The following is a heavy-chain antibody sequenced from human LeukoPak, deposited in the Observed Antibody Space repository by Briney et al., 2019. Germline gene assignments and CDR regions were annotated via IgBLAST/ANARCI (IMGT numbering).Heavy chain of an antibody. CDR3: AREVKWLVYPYGMDV. D-gene: IGHD6-19*01. Sequence: GGSLRLSCAASGFTFSSYWMSWVRQAPGKGLEWVANIKQDGSEKYYVDSVKGRFTISRDNAKNSLCLQMNSLRAEDTAVYYCAREVKWLVYPYGMDVWGQGTTVTVSS. CDR1: GFTFSSYW. V-gene: IGHV3-7*03. J-gene: IGHJ6*02. CDR2: IKQDGSEK.